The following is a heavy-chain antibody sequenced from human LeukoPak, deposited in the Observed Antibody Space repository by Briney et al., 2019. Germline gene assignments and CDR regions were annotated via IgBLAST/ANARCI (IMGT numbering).Heavy chain of an antibody. Sequence: SEPLSLTCTVTGGSISGYYWSWIRQPPGKGLEWIGFIYYSGTTNYNPSLKSRVTVSVDTSKNQFSLMLSSVTAADTAVYYCARMTSYSSGCYFDYWGQGTLVTVSS. CDR2: IYYSGTT. CDR1: GGSISGYY. V-gene: IGHV4-59*01. CDR3: ARMTSYSSGCYFDY. J-gene: IGHJ4*02. D-gene: IGHD6-19*01.